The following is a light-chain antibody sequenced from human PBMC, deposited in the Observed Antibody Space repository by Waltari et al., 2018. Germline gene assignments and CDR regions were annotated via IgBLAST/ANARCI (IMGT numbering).Light chain of an antibody. V-gene: IGLV1-40*01. J-gene: IGLJ2*01. CDR3: QSYDTSLSVI. CDR1: GSNLGAGCA. CDR2: GVN. Sequence: QSVLTQPPSVSGAPGQRVTISCTGSGSNLGAGCAVHWYQQLPGKAPKLLIYGVNNRPSGVPDRFSGSQSGTSASLAITGLQAEDEADYFCQSYDTSLSVIFGGGTKLTVL.